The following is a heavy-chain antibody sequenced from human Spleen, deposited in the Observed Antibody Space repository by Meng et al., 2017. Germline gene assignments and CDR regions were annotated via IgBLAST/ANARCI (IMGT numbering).Heavy chain of an antibody. CDR2: IKQDGSEK. J-gene: IGHJ1*01. D-gene: IGHD1-1*01. CDR1: GFTFSSYW. V-gene: IGHV3-7*01. Sequence: GESLKISCAASGFTFSSYWMSWVRQAPGKGLEWVANIKQDGSEKYYVDSVKGRFTISRDNAKNSLYLHMNSLTDDDTAVYFCTNDRLTDWVQGTLVTV. CDR3: TNDRLTD.